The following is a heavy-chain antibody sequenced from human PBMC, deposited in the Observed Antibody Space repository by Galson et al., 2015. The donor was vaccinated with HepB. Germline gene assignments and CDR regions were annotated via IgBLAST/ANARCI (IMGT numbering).Heavy chain of an antibody. V-gene: IGHV3-73*01. CDR3: FGEGGY. J-gene: IGHJ4*02. CDR1: GFTFSGSD. Sequence: SLRLSCAASGFTFSGSDVHWVRQASGKGLEWAGHIRGKPNNYATAYAASVKGRFTISRDDSDTTAYLQMSTLRTEDTAVYYCFGEGGYWGQGTLVTVSS. CDR2: IRGKPNNYAT. D-gene: IGHD3-3*01.